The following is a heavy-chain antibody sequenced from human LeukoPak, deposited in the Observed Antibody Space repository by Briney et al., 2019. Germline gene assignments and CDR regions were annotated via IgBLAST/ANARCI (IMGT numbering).Heavy chain of an antibody. J-gene: IGHJ4*02. CDR1: GGSISSYY. D-gene: IGHD6-25*01. Sequence: SETLSLTCTVSGGSISSYYWSWIRQPPGKGLEWIGYIYYSGSTNYNPSLKSRVTISVDTSKNQFSLKLGSVTAADTAVYYCASGVGYSSADYWGQGTLVTVSS. CDR3: ASGVGYSSADY. V-gene: IGHV4-59*08. CDR2: IYYSGST.